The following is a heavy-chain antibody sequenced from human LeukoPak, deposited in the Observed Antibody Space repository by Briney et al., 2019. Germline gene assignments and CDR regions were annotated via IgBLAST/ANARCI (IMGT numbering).Heavy chain of an antibody. CDR3: AKDYSSGWYPEYFQH. CDR2: ISGSGGST. V-gene: IGHV3-23*01. CDR1: GFTFSSYA. Sequence: GGSLRLSCAASGFTFSSYAMSWVRQAPGKGLEWVSAISGSGGSTYYADSVKGRFTISRDNSKNTLYLQMNSLRAEDTAVYHCAKDYSSGWYPEYFQHWGQGTLVTVSS. D-gene: IGHD6-19*01. J-gene: IGHJ1*01.